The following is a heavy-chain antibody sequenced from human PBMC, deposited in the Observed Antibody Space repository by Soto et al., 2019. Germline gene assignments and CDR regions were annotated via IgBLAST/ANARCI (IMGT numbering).Heavy chain of an antibody. Sequence: GASVKVSCRASGYTFTDYYMHWVRQAPGQGLEYMGWINPNSGDTNYAQKFQGRVTMTRDTSISTAYMELSGLRSDDTAVYYCARDLYYHGRASREFDPCGQGTLVTFSS. CDR3: ARDLYYHGRASREFDP. V-gene: IGHV1-2*02. D-gene: IGHD3-22*01. CDR2: INPNSGDT. CDR1: GYTFTDYY. J-gene: IGHJ5*02.